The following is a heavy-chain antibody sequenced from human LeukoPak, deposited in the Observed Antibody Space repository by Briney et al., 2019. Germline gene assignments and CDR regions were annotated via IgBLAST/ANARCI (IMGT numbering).Heavy chain of an antibody. J-gene: IGHJ4*02. CDR3: ASPASGSGSSRLDY. Sequence: SETLSLTCTVSGGSISSYYWSWIRQPPGKGLGWIGYVYYSGSTNYNPSLKSRVTISVDTSKNQFSLKLSSVTAADTAVYYCASPASGSGSSRLDYWGQGTLVTVSS. CDR1: GGSISSYY. D-gene: IGHD3-10*01. V-gene: IGHV4-59*01. CDR2: VYYSGST.